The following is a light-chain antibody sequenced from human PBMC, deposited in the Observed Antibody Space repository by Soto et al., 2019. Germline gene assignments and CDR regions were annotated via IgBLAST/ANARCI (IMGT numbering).Light chain of an antibody. CDR2: AAS. J-gene: IGKJ4*01. Sequence: DIQMTQSPSSLSASVGDRVTITCRASQGISNYLAWYQQKPGKVPKLLIYAASTLQSGVPSRFSGSGSGTDFPLTISSLQPEDVATYYCKKYNGALFTLGGGTRVNIK. CDR3: KKYNGALFT. CDR1: QGISNY. V-gene: IGKV1-27*01.